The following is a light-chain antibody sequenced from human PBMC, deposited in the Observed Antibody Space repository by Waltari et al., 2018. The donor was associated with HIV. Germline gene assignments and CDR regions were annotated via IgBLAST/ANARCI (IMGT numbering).Light chain of an antibody. V-gene: IGKV3-20*01. CDR2: GAS. CDR1: QTVSSSD. CDR3: QRHGFSFRT. Sequence: EIVLTQSPGTLSLSPGERATLSCRASQTVSSSDLAWYQQKSGQSPRLLIYGASSRATGIPERFSGSGSGTDFTLTISRLEPEDFAVYYCQRHGFSFRTFGQGTKVEIK. J-gene: IGKJ1*01.